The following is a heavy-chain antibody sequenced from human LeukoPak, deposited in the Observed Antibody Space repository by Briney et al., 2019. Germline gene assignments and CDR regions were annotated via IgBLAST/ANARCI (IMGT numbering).Heavy chain of an antibody. CDR2: IRSKTNNYAT. CDR3: TRHNYDRSGYGAFDI. Sequence: GGSLKLACPASGFSFGGSDIHWLRQASAKGLKWVGHIRSKTNNYATADAASVKGRFTFSRDDSKNTAYIQMNSLKTEDTAVYYCTRHNYDRSGYGAFDIWGQGTMVTVSS. V-gene: IGHV3-73*01. J-gene: IGHJ3*02. CDR1: GFSFGGSD. D-gene: IGHD3-22*01.